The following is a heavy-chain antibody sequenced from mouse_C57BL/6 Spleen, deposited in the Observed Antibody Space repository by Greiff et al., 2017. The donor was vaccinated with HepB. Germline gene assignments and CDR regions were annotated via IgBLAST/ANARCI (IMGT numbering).Heavy chain of an antibody. D-gene: IGHD3-2*02. CDR3: ARDQTAQATGAY. CDR1: GYTFTSYW. V-gene: IGHV1-64*01. J-gene: IGHJ3*01. CDR2: IHPNSGST. Sequence: QVQLQQPGAELVKPGASVKLSCKASGYTFTSYWMHWVKQRPGQGLEWIGMIHPNSGSTNYNEKFKSKATLTVDKSSSTAYMQLSSLTSEDSAVYYCARDQTAQATGAYWGQGTLVTVSA.